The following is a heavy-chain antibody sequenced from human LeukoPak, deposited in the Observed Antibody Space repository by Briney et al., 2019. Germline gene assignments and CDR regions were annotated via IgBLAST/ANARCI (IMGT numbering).Heavy chain of an antibody. CDR1: GCTFSSYG. J-gene: IGHJ6*03. CDR2: ISGSGGST. Sequence: PGGSLRVSCAASGCTFSSYGMSWVRQAPGKGLEWVSAISGSGGSTYYADSVKGRFTISRDNSKNTLYLQMNSLRAEDTAVYYCARAGYSYGSSTGGYYYYMDVWGKGTTVTVSS. D-gene: IGHD5-18*01. CDR3: ARAGYSYGSSTGGYYYYMDV. V-gene: IGHV3-23*01.